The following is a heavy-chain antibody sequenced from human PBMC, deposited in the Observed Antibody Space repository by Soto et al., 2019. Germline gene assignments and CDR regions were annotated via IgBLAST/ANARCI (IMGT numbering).Heavy chain of an antibody. Sequence: PGGSMRLSCAASGFTFSSYGMHWVRQAPGKGLEWVSYISSSSSTIFYTDSVKGRFTVSRDNAKNTLYLQMNSLRAEDTAVYYCAKGPRTPGQEYFQHWGQGTLVTVSS. CDR3: AKGPRTPGQEYFQH. CDR1: GFTFSSYG. D-gene: IGHD2-15*01. CDR2: ISSSSSTI. J-gene: IGHJ1*01. V-gene: IGHV3-48*01.